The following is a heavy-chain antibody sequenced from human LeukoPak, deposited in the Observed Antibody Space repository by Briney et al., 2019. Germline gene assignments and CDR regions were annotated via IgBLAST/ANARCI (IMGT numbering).Heavy chain of an antibody. Sequence: GSLRLSCAASGFTASSNYMSWVRQAPGKGLEWVSVIYSGGSTYYADSVKGRFTISRDNSKNTLYLQMNSLRAEDTAVYYCARDQVPDYDFWSGYLSSYGMDVWGQGTTVTVSS. J-gene: IGHJ6*02. CDR1: GFTASSNY. V-gene: IGHV3-53*01. CDR2: IYSGGST. CDR3: ARDQVPDYDFWSGYLSSYGMDV. D-gene: IGHD3-3*01.